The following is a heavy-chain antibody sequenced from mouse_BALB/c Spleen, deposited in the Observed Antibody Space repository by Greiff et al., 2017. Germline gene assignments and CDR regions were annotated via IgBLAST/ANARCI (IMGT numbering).Heavy chain of an antibody. CDR1: GYSITSGYY. CDR3: ARGYVAAY. J-gene: IGHJ3*01. D-gene: IGHD1-1*01. Sequence: EVQLVESGPGLVKPSQSLSLTCSVTGYSITSGYYWNWIRQFPGNKLEWMGYISYDGSNNYNPSLKNRISITRDTSKNQFFLKLNSVTTEDTATYYCARGYVAAYWGQGTLVTVSA. CDR2: ISYDGSN. V-gene: IGHV3-6*02.